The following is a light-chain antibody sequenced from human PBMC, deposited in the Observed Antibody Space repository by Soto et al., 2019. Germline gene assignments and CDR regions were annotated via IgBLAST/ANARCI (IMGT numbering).Light chain of an antibody. Sequence: QSALTQPRSVSGSPGQSVTISCTETSSDVGAYNYVSWYQQHPGKAPKLMIYDVSKWPSGVPDRFSGSKSGNTASLTISGLQAEDEADYYCSSYAGSNTWVFGGGTKLTVL. CDR1: SSDVGAYNY. V-gene: IGLV2-11*01. CDR3: SSYAGSNTWV. CDR2: DVS. J-gene: IGLJ3*02.